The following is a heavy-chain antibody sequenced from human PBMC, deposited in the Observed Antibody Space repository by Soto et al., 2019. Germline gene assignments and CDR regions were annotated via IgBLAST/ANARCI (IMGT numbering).Heavy chain of an antibody. V-gene: IGHV4-4*07. CDR2: LYNDERT. J-gene: IGHJ4*02. Sequence: NLPETLSLTCTVSGDSVSIHYWSWIRQPAGKGLEWLGRLYNDERTNYNPSLKSRVTMSMDTSKNQFSLKLTSVTAADSAVYFCAREPLAHSYFDFWGQGILVTVSS. CDR3: AREPLAHSYFDF. CDR1: GDSVSIHY.